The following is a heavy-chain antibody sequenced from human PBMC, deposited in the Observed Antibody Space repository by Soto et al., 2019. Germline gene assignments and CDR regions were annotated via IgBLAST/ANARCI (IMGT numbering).Heavy chain of an antibody. J-gene: IGHJ5*02. V-gene: IGHV4-31*03. Sequence: QVQLQESGPGLVEPSQTLSLTCTVSGGSISGEGYYWSWIRQYSGRGLEWIGYIHYSGSTYYNPYLKSRVILSVDQSKTQFFLNLSSVTAADTDVYYCARAWTATAGWANWFDRWGQGTLVTVSS. CDR1: GGSISGEGYY. D-gene: IGHD6-13*01. CDR2: IHYSGST. CDR3: ARAWTATAGWANWFDR.